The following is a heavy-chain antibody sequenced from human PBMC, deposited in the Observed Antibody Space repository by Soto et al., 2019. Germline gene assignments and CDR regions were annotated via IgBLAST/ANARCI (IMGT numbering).Heavy chain of an antibody. CDR1: GFTFSSYW. J-gene: IGHJ4*02. D-gene: IGHD6-19*01. CDR2: VSSDGRSK. Sequence: GRSLRLSCAASGFTFSSYWMHIVRQALGEGLAWVPRVSSDGRSKNYGDSVKGRFTISRDNAKNTLYLQMNSLRAEDTAVYYCARARIAVAGYDYWGQGT. CDR3: ARARIAVAGYDY. V-gene: IGHV3-74*01.